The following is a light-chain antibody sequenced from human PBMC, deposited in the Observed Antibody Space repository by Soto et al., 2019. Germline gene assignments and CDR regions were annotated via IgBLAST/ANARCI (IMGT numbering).Light chain of an antibody. CDR3: QQADSFPWT. V-gene: IGKV1-5*03. J-gene: IGKJ1*01. CDR1: QTISSW. Sequence: IQMTQSPSTLSGSVGDRVTITCRASQTISSWLAWYQQKPGKAPKLLIYKASTLKSGVPSRFSGSGSGTAYTLTVSSLQPEDFAIYYCQQADSFPWTFGQGTKVDIK. CDR2: KAS.